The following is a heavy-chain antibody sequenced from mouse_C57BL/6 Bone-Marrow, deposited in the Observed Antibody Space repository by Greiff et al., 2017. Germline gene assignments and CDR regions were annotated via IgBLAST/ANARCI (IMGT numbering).Heavy chain of an antibody. V-gene: IGHV1-55*01. J-gene: IGHJ1*03. D-gene: IGHD2-10*01. CDR3: ARPYCGNYWYFDV. Sequence: VQLQQPGAELVKPGASVKMSCKASGYTFTCYWITWVKQRPGQGLEWIGDLYPGSGSTNYNEKFKSKATLAGDTSSSTAYMQLSSLTSEDTAVYYCARPYCGNYWYFDVWGTGTTVTVS. CDR2: LYPGSGST. CDR1: GYTFTCYW.